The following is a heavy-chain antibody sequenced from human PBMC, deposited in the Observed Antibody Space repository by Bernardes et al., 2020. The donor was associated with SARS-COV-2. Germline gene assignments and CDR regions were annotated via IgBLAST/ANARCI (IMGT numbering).Heavy chain of an antibody. V-gene: IGHV3-23*01. Sequence: GSLRLSCAASGFTFSSYAMSWVRQAPGKGLEWVSAISGSGGSTYYADSVKGRFTISRDNSKNTLYLQMNSLRAEDTAVYYCAKDRGGSYGLSYYFDYWGQGTLVTVSS. D-gene: IGHD5-18*01. CDR1: GFTFSSYA. CDR3: AKDRGGSYGLSYYFDY. CDR2: ISGSGGST. J-gene: IGHJ4*02.